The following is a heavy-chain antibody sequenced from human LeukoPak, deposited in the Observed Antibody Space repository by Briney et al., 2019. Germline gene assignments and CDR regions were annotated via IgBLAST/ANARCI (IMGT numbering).Heavy chain of an antibody. CDR2: IYSGGST. CDR1: GFTVSSNY. D-gene: IGHD3-9*01. Sequence: GGSLRLSCAASGFTVSSNYMSWVRQAPGKGLEWVSVIYSGGSTYYADSVKGRFTISRDSSKNTLYLQMNSLRAEDTAVYYCARAPKRILTGYYFDYWGQGTLVTVSS. CDR3: ARAPKRILTGYYFDY. J-gene: IGHJ4*02. V-gene: IGHV3-66*01.